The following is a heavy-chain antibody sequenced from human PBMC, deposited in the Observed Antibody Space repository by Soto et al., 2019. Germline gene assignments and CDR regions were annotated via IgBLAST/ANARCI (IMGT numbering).Heavy chain of an antibody. CDR2: INHSGST. Sequence: PSETLSLTCAVYGGSFSGYYWSWIRQPPGKGLEWIGEINHSGSTNYNPSLKSRVTISVDTSKSQFSLKLSSVTAADTAVYYCARGPVLRFLEWLSPYYGMDVWGQGTTVTVSS. V-gene: IGHV4-34*01. J-gene: IGHJ6*02. D-gene: IGHD3-3*01. CDR1: GGSFSGYY. CDR3: ARGPVLRFLEWLSPYYGMDV.